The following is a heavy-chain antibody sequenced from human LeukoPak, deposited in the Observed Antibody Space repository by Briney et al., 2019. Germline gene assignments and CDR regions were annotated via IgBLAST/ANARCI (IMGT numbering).Heavy chain of an antibody. V-gene: IGHV4-31*03. CDR1: GGSISSGGYY. CDR3: ARGVADYGDLSYYYYGMDV. CDR2: IYYSGST. D-gene: IGHD4-17*01. J-gene: IGHJ6*02. Sequence: PSETLSLTCTVSGGSISSGGYYWSWIRQHPGKGLEWIGYIYYSGSTYYNPSLKSRATISVDTSKNQFSLKLSSVTAADTAVYYCARGVADYGDLSYYYYGMDVWGQGTTVTVSS.